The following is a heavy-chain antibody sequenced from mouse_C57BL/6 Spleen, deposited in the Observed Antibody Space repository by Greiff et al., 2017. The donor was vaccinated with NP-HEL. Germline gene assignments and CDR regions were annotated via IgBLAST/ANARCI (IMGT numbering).Heavy chain of an antibody. CDR3: ARAHGDYYYGMDD. CDR1: GYTFTSYW. CDR2: IYPGSGST. J-gene: IGHJ4*01. Sequence: VQLQQSGAELVKPGASVKMSCKASGYTFTSYWITWVKQRPGQGLEWIGDIYPGSGSTNYNEKFKSKATLTVDTSSSTAYMQLSSLTSEDSAVYYCARAHGDYYYGMDDWGQGTSVTVSS. V-gene: IGHV1-55*01.